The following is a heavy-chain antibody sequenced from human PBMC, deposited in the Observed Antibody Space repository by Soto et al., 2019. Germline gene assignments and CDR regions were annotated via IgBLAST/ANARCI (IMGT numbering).Heavy chain of an antibody. CDR2: ISAHNGNT. J-gene: IGHJ4*02. V-gene: IGHV1-18*01. Sequence: QVHLVQSGAEVKKPGASVKVACQGYGYAFTTYGITWVRQAPGQGLEWMGWISAHNGNTNYAQKLQGRVTVTRDTSTSTAYMELRSLRYDDKAVYYCARGRYGDYWGQGALVTFSS. CDR1: GYAFTTYG. D-gene: IGHD1-1*01. CDR3: ARGRYGDY.